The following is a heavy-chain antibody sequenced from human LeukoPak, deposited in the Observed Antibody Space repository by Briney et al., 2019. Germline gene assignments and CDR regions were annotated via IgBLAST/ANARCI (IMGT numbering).Heavy chain of an antibody. D-gene: IGHD2-2*01. CDR1: GGSISSNSYY. J-gene: IGHJ3*02. CDR2: INHSGST. V-gene: IGHV4-39*01. Sequence: PSETLSLTCAVSGGSISSNSYYWGWIRQPPGKGLEWIGEINHSGSTNYNPSLKSRVTISVDTSKNQFSLKLSSVTAADTAVYYCARHSPDQDAFDIWGQGTMVTVSS. CDR3: ARHSPDQDAFDI.